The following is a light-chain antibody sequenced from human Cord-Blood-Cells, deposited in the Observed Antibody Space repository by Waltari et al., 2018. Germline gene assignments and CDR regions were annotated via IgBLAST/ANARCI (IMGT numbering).Light chain of an antibody. Sequence: QPVLTQPPSASASLGASVTLTSTPSSGYRTYKVDWYPQRPGKGPRFVMRVGTGGIVGSKGEGIPDRFSVLGSGLNRYLTIKNIQEEDESDYHCGADHGSGSNFVYVFGTGTKVTVL. J-gene: IGLJ1*01. CDR3: GADHGSGSNFVYV. CDR1: SGYRTYK. V-gene: IGLV9-49*01. CDR2: VGTGGIVG.